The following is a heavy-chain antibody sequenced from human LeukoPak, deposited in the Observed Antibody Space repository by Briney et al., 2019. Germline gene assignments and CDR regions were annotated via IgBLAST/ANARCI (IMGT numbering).Heavy chain of an antibody. D-gene: IGHD3-10*01. CDR1: GYSISSGYY. V-gene: IGHV4-38-2*02. CDR3: ARHYYGSGSYYAIIDY. Sequence: PETLSLTCTVSGYSISSGYYWGWIRQPPGKGLEWIGSIYHSGSTYYNPSLKSRVTISVDTSKNQFSLKLSSVTAADTAVYYCARHYYGSGSYYAIIDYWGQGTLVTVSS. CDR2: IYHSGST. J-gene: IGHJ4*02.